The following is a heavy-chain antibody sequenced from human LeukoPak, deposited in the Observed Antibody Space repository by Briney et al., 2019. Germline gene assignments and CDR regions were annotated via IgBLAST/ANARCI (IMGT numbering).Heavy chain of an antibody. CDR3: AREGVATIGAGGYYYYGMDV. CDR1: RYTFTGYY. CDR2: INPNSGGT. D-gene: IGHD5-12*01. J-gene: IGHJ6*02. V-gene: IGHV1-2*02. Sequence: GASVKVSCKASRYTFTGYYMHWVRQAPGQGLEWMGWINPNSGGTNYAQKFQGRVTMTRDTSISTAYMELSRLRSDDTAVYYCAREGVATIGAGGYYYYGMDVWGQGTTVTVSS.